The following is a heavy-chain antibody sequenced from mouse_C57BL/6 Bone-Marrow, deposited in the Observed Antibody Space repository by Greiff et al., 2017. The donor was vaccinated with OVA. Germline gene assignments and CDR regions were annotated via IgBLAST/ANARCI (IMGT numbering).Heavy chain of an antibody. J-gene: IGHJ3*01. CDR1: GYTFTSYW. CDR3: ATLYYGNFFWFAY. V-gene: IGHV1-64*01. Sequence: QVQLQQPGAELVKPGASVKLSCKASGYTFTSYWMHWVKQRPGQGLEWIGMIHPNSGSTNYNEKFKSKATLTVDKSSSTAYIQLSSLTSEDSAVYYCATLYYGNFFWFAYWGRGTLVTVSA. D-gene: IGHD2-1*01. CDR2: IHPNSGST.